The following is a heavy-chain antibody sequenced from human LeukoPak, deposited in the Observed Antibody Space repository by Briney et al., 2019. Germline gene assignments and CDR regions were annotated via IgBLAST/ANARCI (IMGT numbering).Heavy chain of an antibody. J-gene: IGHJ3*02. CDR2: ITSGSSYI. CDR1: GFSFSSYG. D-gene: IGHD3-3*01. V-gene: IGHV3-21*01. CDR3: ARGIRFLEWLSRHAFDI. Sequence: RGSLRLACAASGFSFSSYGMGWVRPARGKGLEWVASITSGSSYIYYADSVKGRFTISRDNAKKSLYLQMNSLRAEDTAVYYCARGIRFLEWLSRHAFDIWGQGTMVTVSS.